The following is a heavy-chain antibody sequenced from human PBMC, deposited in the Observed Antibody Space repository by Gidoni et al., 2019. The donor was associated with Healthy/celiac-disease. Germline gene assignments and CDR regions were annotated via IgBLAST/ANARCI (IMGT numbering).Heavy chain of an antibody. D-gene: IGHD3-10*01. CDR1: GFTFSSYS. CDR2: ISSSSSTI. V-gene: IGHV3-48*01. Sequence: EVQLVESGGGLVQHGGSLRLSCAASGFTFSSYSMNWVRQAPGKGLEWVSYISSSSSTIYYADSVKGRFTISRDNAKNSLYLQMNSLRAEDTAVYYCARDLYGSGSYPPFFDYWGQGTLVTVSS. CDR3: ARDLYGSGSYPPFFDY. J-gene: IGHJ4*02.